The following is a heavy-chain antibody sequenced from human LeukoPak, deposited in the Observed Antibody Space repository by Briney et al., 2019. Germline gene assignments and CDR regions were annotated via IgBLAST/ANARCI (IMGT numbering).Heavy chain of an antibody. V-gene: IGHV3-30*02. Sequence: GGSLRLSCATSGYTFSSHGLHWVRQAPGKGLECVASIRHDGGDKYYSESVKGRFTISKDNTKNRLFLYMNSLSPEDTAVYYCVRWSGTYPLYYLDYWGQGTLVTVSS. J-gene: IGHJ4*02. CDR3: VRWSGTYPLYYLDY. CDR2: IRHDGGDK. D-gene: IGHD1-26*01. CDR1: GYTFSSHG.